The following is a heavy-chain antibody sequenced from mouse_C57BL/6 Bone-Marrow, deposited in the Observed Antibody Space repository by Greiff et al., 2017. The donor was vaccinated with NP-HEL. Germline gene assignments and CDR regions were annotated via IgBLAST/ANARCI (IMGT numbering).Heavy chain of an antibody. CDR2: IDPSDSYT. CDR3: GFAY. V-gene: IGHV1-50*01. CDR1: GYTFTSYW. Sequence: QVQLQQPGAELVKPGASVKLSCKASGYTFTSYWMQWVKQRPGQGLEWIGEIDPSDSYTNYNQKFKGKATLTVDTSSSTAYMQLSSLTSEDSAVYYCGFAYWGQGTLDTVSA. J-gene: IGHJ3*01.